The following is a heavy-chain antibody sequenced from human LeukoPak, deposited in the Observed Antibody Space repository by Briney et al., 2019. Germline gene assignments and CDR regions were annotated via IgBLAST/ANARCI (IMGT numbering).Heavy chain of an antibody. CDR1: GYTFTSYD. Sequence: ASVTVSCKASGYTFTSYDINWVRQAPGQGLEWMGWMNPNSGNTGYAQKFQGKVTMTRNTSISTAYMELSSLRSEDTAVYYCARGGCSSTSCYFYYYYMDVWGKGTTVTVSS. D-gene: IGHD2-2*01. CDR2: MNPNSGNT. V-gene: IGHV1-8*01. J-gene: IGHJ6*03. CDR3: ARGGCSSTSCYFYYYYMDV.